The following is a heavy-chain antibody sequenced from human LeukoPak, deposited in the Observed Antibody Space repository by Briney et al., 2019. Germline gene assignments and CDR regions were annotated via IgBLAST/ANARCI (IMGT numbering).Heavy chain of an antibody. Sequence: GGSLRLSCAASGFTFSSYWMSWVRQAPGKGPEWVANIKQDGSEKYYVDSVKGRFTISRDNAKNSLYLQMNSLRAEDTAVYYCARDLVLWFGEPHMDVWGQGPRSPSP. D-gene: IGHD3-10*01. CDR1: GFTFSSYW. CDR3: ARDLVLWFGEPHMDV. CDR2: IKQDGSEK. V-gene: IGHV3-7*01. J-gene: IGHJ6*02.